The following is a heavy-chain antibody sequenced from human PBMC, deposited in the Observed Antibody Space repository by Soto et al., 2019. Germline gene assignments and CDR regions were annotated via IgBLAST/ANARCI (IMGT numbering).Heavy chain of an antibody. J-gene: IGHJ2*01. D-gene: IGHD6-13*01. V-gene: IGHV4-59*08. Sequence: SETLSLTCTVSGGSISSYYWSWIRQPPGKGLEWIGYIYYSGSTNYNPSLKSRVTISVDTSKNQFSLKLSSVTAADTAVYYCARLSSSWYWYFDLWGRGTLVTVSS. CDR2: IYYSGST. CDR1: GGSISSYY. CDR3: ARLSSSWYWYFDL.